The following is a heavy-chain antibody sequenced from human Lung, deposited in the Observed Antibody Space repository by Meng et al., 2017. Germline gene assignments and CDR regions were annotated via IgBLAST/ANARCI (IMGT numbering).Heavy chain of an antibody. Sequence: WVRQPPGKGLVWVSCINTYGGSTSYADSVKGRFTISRDNAKNSQYLQMNSLRAEDTAVYYCARRSEGYQMGCFDYWGQGTLVTVSS. J-gene: IGHJ4*02. CDR2: INTYGGST. CDR3: ARRSEGYQMGCFDY. V-gene: IGHV3-74*01. D-gene: IGHD5-18*01.